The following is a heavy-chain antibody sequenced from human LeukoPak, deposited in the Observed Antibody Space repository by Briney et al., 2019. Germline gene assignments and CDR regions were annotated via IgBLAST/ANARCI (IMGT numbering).Heavy chain of an antibody. Sequence: GGSLRLSCAASGFTFSSYGMSWVRQAPGKGLEWVSAISGSGGSTYYADSVKGRFTISRDNAENSLYLQMNSLRAEDTAVYYCAREHYFYYMDGWGKGTTVTVSS. CDR1: GFTFSSYG. J-gene: IGHJ6*03. V-gene: IGHV3-23*01. CDR2: ISGSGGST. CDR3: AREHYFYYMDG.